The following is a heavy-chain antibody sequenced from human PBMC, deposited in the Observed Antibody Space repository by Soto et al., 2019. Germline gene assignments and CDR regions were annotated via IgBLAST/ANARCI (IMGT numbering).Heavy chain of an antibody. V-gene: IGHV4-30-4*01. J-gene: IGHJ6*02. CDR1: GGSISSGDYY. Sequence: QVQLQESGPGLVKPSQTLSLTCTVSGGSISSGDYYWSWIRQPPGKGLEWIGYIYYSGSTYYNPSLTSRRTISVATSKNQFSLKLSSVTAADTAVYYCARDHYVYDILTGYGYYYGMDVWGQGTTVTVSS. CDR3: ARDHYVYDILTGYGYYYGMDV. D-gene: IGHD3-9*01. CDR2: IYYSGST.